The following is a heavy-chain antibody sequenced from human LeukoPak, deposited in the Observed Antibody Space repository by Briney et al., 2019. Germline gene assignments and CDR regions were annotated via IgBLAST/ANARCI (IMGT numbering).Heavy chain of an antibody. J-gene: IGHJ6*02. D-gene: IGHD6-13*01. CDR2: IILIFGTA. V-gene: IGHV1-69*13. CDR3: AGEGIAAAGIGYYYYGMDV. Sequence: SVKVSCKASGGTFSSYAISWVRQAPGQGLEWMGGIILIFGTANYAQKFQGRVTITADESTSTAYMELSGLRSEDTAVYYCAGEGIAAAGIGYYYYGMDVWGQGTTVTVSS. CDR1: GGTFSSYA.